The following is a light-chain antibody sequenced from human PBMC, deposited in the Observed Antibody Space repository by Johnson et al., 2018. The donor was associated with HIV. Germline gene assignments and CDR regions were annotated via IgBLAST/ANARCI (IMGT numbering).Light chain of an antibody. V-gene: IGLV1-51*02. Sequence: QAVLTQPPSVSAAPGQKVTISCSGSSSNLGNNYVSWYQQFPGTAPKLLIYENNKRPSGIPGRFSGSKSGPSATLGITGLQTGDEADYYCGTWDSSLTSYVFGAGTKVTVL. J-gene: IGLJ1*01. CDR3: GTWDSSLTSYV. CDR2: ENN. CDR1: SSNLGNNY.